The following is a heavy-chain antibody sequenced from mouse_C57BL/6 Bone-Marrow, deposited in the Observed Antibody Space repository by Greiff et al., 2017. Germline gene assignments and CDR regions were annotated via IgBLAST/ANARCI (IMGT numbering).Heavy chain of an antibody. CDR1: GFTFSDYY. Sequence: EVKLVESEGGLVQPGSSMKLSCTASGFTFSDYYMAWVRQVPEKGLEWVANINYDGSSTYYLDSLKSRFIISRDNAKNILYLQMSSLKSEDTATYYCARGRGVFAYWGQGTLVTVSA. CDR2: INYDGSST. CDR3: ARGRGVFAY. J-gene: IGHJ3*01. V-gene: IGHV5-16*01.